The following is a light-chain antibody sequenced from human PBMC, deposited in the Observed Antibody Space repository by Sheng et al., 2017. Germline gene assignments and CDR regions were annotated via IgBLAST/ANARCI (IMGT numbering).Light chain of an antibody. V-gene: IGKV3-15*01. CDR1: QTLTTN. CDR3: LQYYNWPFT. Sequence: EIVMTQSPASLSVSPGETATLSCRASQTLTTNLAWYQQKPGQAPRLLVYGASTRATGIPARFSGSGSETEFTLTISSLQSEDFALYYCLQYYNWPFTFGPWDQSAYRT. J-gene: IGKJ3*01. CDR2: GAS.